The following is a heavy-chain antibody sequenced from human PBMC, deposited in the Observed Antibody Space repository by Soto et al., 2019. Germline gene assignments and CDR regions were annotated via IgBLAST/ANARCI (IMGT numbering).Heavy chain of an antibody. D-gene: IGHD2-8*02. CDR2: VHYSGSI. CDR3: VRGTDLYKCSF. Sequence: QVQLQESGPGLVKPSGTLSLTCTVSGVSINNSNDYWTWIRQPPGKGLEWIGHVHYSGSIHYNPLLQFRVTMSVDTSNNLVSWELSSATGADTAVYYCVRGTDLYKCSFCGQGTLVTVSS. J-gene: IGHJ4*02. V-gene: IGHV4-31*03. CDR1: GVSINNSNDY.